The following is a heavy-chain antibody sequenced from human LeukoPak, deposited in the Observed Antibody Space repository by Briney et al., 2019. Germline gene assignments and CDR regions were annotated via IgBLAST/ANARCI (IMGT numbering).Heavy chain of an antibody. CDR3: ARVLRDASGYYDY. D-gene: IGHD3-22*01. CDR2: ISIHGGDT. Sequence: GGSLSLSSSAWRFTFSSYAMHWVRQALGKGLEYVSAISIHGGDTYYANSVKGRFTISRDNSKNTLYLQMGSLRAEDMAVYYCARVLRDASGYYDYWGQGTLVTVSS. CDR1: RFTFSSYA. V-gene: IGHV3-64*01. J-gene: IGHJ4*02.